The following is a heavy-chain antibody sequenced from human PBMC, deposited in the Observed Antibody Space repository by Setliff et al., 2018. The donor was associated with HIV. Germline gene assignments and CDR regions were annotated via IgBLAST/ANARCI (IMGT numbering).Heavy chain of an antibody. CDR2: IYTSGST. CDR3: ASSPAWRSDYGLHTFDY. D-gene: IGHD4-17*01. J-gene: IGHJ4*02. Sequence: SETLSLTCTVSGGSTSNEYWSWIRQPAGKGLEWIGRIYTSGSTNYNPSLKSRVTMSVDTPKNQFSLKLSSVTAADTAVYYCASSPAWRSDYGLHTFDYWGQGTLVTVSS. V-gene: IGHV4-4*07. CDR1: GGSTSNEY.